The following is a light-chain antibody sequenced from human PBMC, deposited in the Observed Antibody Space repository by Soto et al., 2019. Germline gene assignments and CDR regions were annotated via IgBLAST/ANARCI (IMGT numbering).Light chain of an antibody. V-gene: IGKV1-5*03. Sequence: DIQMTQSPSTLSASVGDRVTITCRASQSISSWLAWYQQKPGKAPKLLIYKASSLESGVPSRFSGSGSGTEFTLTISSLQPDDFATYYFQQYNSYSRTFGQGTKGDIK. CDR2: KAS. J-gene: IGKJ1*01. CDR1: QSISSW. CDR3: QQYNSYSRT.